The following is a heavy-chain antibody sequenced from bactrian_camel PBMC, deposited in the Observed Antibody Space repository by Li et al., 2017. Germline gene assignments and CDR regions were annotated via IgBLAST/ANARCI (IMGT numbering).Heavy chain of an antibody. Sequence: HVQLVESGGGSVQAGGSLCLSCTASGYTSSSFCMGWFRQVPGKEREGVAVIDNDGVTSYAESVKGRFTISRDATYTTLNLDMDSLKPEDTAMYYCSADPTGTMLVPCSIADVTEFGYWGQGTQVTVS. V-gene: IGHV3S26*01. CDR3: SADPTGTMLVPCSIADVTEFGY. J-gene: IGHJ6*01. CDR1: GYTSSSFC. CDR2: IDNDGVT. D-gene: IGHD4*01.